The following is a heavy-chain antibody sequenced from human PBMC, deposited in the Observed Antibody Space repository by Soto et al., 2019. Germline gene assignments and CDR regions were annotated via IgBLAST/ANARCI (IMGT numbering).Heavy chain of an antibody. CDR2: ISAYNGNT. J-gene: IGHJ4*02. D-gene: IGHD6-13*01. V-gene: IGHV1-18*01. CDR3: ARDLAAAGPFDC. CDR1: GYTFTNYA. Sequence: QVQLVQSGSEVKKPGASVKVSCKASGYTFTNYAFSWVRQAPGQGLEWMGWISAYNGNTNYPQKLQGRVTMTTDTSTITADMELMSLRSDDTAVYYCARDLAAAGPFDCWGQGTLVTVSS.